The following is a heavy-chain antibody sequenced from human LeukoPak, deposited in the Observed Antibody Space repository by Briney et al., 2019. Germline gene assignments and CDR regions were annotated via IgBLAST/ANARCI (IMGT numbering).Heavy chain of an antibody. D-gene: IGHD5-18*01. CDR2: FYYGGST. CDR3: ASGGEQLWPYEPFSS. V-gene: IGHV4-39*01. CDR1: GDSISSSSHY. Sequence: SETLSLTCTVSGDSISSSSHYWGWIRQPPGKGLEWIGTFYYGGSTYHNPSPKSRVTISVDTSKNQFSLRLSSVTAADTALYYCASGGEQLWPYEPFSSWGQGTLVTVSS. J-gene: IGHJ5*02.